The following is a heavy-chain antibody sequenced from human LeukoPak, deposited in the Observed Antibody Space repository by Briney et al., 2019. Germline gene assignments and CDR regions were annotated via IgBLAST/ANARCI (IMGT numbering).Heavy chain of an antibody. CDR1: GGTFSIYA. CDR3: AGRYSSGWDPPYFDY. J-gene: IGHJ4*02. D-gene: IGHD6-19*01. Sequence: SVKVSCKASGGTFSIYAISWVRQAPGQGLEWMGGIIPIFGTANYAQKFQGRVTITADESTSTAYMELSSLRSEDTAVYYCAGRYSSGWDPPYFDYWGQGTLVTVSS. V-gene: IGHV1-69*13. CDR2: IIPIFGTA.